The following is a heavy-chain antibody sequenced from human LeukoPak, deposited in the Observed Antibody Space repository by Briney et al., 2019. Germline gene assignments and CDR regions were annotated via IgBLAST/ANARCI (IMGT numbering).Heavy chain of an antibody. CDR2: INHSGST. J-gene: IGHJ6*02. V-gene: IGHV4-34*01. Sequence: SETLSLTCAVYGGSFSGYYWSWIRQPPGKGLEWIGEINHSGSTNYNPSLKSRVTISVDSSKNQFSLKLSSVTAADTAVYYCARGPADFYYYYGMDVWGQGTTVTASS. CDR1: GGSFSGYY. D-gene: IGHD3-3*01. CDR3: ARGPADFYYYYGMDV.